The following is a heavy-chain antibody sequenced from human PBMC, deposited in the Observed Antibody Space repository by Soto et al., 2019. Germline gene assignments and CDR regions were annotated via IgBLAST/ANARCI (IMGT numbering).Heavy chain of an antibody. J-gene: IGHJ4*02. V-gene: IGHV1-3*01. CDR3: AREKGESPPYFDY. Sequence: QVQLVQSGAEVKKPGASVKVSCKASGYTFTSYAMHWVRQAPGQRLEWMGWINAGNGNTKYSQKFQGRVTNTRDTSASTAYMELSSLRSEDTAVYYCAREKGESPPYFDYWGQGTLVTVSS. D-gene: IGHD3-16*01. CDR1: GYTFTSYA. CDR2: INAGNGNT.